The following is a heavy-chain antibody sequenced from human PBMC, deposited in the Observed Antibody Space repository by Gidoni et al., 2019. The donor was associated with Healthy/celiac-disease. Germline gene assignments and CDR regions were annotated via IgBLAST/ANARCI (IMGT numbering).Heavy chain of an antibody. CDR2: IIPIFGTA. Sequence: QVQLVQSGAEVKKPGSSVKVSCQASGGTFSSYAISWVRQAPGQGLEWMGGIIPIFGTANYAQKFQGRVTITADESTSTAYMELSSLRSEDTAVYYCARGILGYCSSTSCSYYYYYGMDVWGQGTTVTVSS. CDR3: ARGILGYCSSTSCSYYYYYGMDV. V-gene: IGHV1-69*01. D-gene: IGHD2-2*01. CDR1: GGTFSSYA. J-gene: IGHJ6*02.